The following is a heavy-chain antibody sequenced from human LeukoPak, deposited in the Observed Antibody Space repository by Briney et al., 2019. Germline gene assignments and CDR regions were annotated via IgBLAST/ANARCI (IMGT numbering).Heavy chain of an antibody. CDR1: GFTFDDYA. CDR3: TKDIRMLDY. D-gene: IGHD3-10*02. V-gene: IGHV3-9*01. Sequence: GGSLRLSCSASGFTFDDYAMHWVRQAPGKGLEWVSGINWSSGTIAYAYSVKGRFTISRDNAKNSLYLQMDSLRVEDTALYYCTKDIRMLDYWGQGTLVTVSS. CDR2: INWSSGTI. J-gene: IGHJ4*02.